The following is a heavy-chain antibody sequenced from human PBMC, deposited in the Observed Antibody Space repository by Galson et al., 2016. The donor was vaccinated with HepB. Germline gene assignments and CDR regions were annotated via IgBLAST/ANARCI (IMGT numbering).Heavy chain of an antibody. CDR1: GYTFSRYG. Sequence: SVKVSCKASGYTFSRYGISWVRQAPGQGPEWMGWISGYNDNIKYAQKVQGRVTMTTDTSTSTAYMELRSLRSDDTAVYYCARGRDVSGSGSLTPGYYFDYWGQGTLVTVSS. CDR2: ISGYNDNI. CDR3: ARGRDVSGSGSLTPGYYFDY. J-gene: IGHJ4*02. V-gene: IGHV1-18*01. D-gene: IGHD3-10*01.